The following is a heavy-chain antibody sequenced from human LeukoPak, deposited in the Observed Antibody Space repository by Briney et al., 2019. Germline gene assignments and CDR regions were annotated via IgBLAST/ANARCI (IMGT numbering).Heavy chain of an antibody. CDR2: ISSSGSTT. CDR1: GFTFSSYE. CDR3: AKDSSYDSRKKADY. D-gene: IGHD3-22*01. Sequence: GGSLRLSCAASGFTFSSYEMNWVRQAPGKGLEWVSYISSSGSTTYYADSVKGRFTISRDNSKNTLYLQMNSLRAEDTAVYYCAKDSSYDSRKKADYWGQGTLVTVSS. V-gene: IGHV3-48*03. J-gene: IGHJ4*02.